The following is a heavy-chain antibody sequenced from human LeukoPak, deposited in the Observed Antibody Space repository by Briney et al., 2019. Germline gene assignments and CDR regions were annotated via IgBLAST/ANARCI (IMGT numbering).Heavy chain of an antibody. CDR3: AKDPGYSSSWPYYYYYMDV. D-gene: IGHD6-13*01. CDR1: GFTFSSYG. V-gene: IGHV3-30*02. J-gene: IGHJ6*03. CDR2: IRYDGSNK. Sequence: PGGSLRLSCAASGFTFSSYGMHWVRQAPGKGLEWVAFIRYDGSNKYYADSVKGRFTISRDNSKNTLYLQMNSLRAEDTAVYYCAKDPGYSSSWPYYYYYMDVWGQGTLVTVSS.